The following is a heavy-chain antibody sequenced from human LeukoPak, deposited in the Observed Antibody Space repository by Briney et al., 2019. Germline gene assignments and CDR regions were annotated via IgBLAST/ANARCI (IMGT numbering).Heavy chain of an antibody. V-gene: IGHV3-23*01. CDR2: ISGSGGGT. D-gene: IGHD3-16*02. J-gene: IGHJ4*02. CDR1: GFTFSTYA. Sequence: GGSLRLSCAASGFTFSTYAMSWVRQAAGKGLEWVSLISGSGGGTYYADSVKGRFTISRDNSKNTLYLQMNSLRAEDTAVYYCLSSIRLRLGELSPYWGQGTLVTVSS. CDR3: LSSIRLRLGELSPY.